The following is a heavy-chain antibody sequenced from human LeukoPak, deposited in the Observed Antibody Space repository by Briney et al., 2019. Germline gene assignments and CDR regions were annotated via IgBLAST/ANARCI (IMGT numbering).Heavy chain of an antibody. CDR1: GASFSSGDQY. V-gene: IGHV4-31*03. CDR2: IHPSGTL. J-gene: IGHJ4*02. CDR3: SRGLDSRKLGY. D-gene: IGHD3-22*01. Sequence: SETLSLTCTVSGASFSSGDQYWSWIRQSPGKGLEWIGSIHPSGTLYNNPSLESRVTMSMDTSKNQFSLNLNSVTAADTAVYVCSRGLDSRKLGYWGQGTLVTVSS.